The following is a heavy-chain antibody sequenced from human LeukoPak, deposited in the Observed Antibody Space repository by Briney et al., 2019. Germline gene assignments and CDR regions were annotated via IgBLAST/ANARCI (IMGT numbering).Heavy chain of an antibody. CDR3: ARDGRAGSLFAY. J-gene: IGHJ4*02. D-gene: IGHD6-19*01. CDR1: GGSISSGSYY. V-gene: IGHV4-61*01. Sequence: SETLSLTCTVSGGSISSGSYYWSWIRQPPGKGLEWVGYISYSGSTNYKPSLKSRVTISVDTSKNQFSLKLSSVTAADTAIYYCARDGRAGSLFAYWGQGTLVTVSS. CDR2: ISYSGST.